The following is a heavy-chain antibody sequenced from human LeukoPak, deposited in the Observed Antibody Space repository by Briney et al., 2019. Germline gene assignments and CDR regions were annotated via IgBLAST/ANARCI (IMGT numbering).Heavy chain of an antibody. D-gene: IGHD6-13*01. J-gene: IGHJ4*02. CDR2: ISSRTSYI. CDR3: ARMYSNDYFFDY. CDR1: GFTFSSYS. Sequence: GGSLRLSCAASGFTFSSYSMNWVRQAPGKGLEWVSSISSRTSYIFHADSVKGRFTISRDNAKNSLYLQMNSLRAEDTAVYYCARMYSNDYFFDYWGQGTLVTVSS. V-gene: IGHV3-21*01.